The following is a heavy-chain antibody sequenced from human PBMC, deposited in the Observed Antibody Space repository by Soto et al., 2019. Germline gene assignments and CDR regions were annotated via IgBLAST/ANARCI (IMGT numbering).Heavy chain of an antibody. V-gene: IGHV4-39*07. J-gene: IGHJ4*02. CDR1: GGSISSSSYY. D-gene: IGHD6-19*01. CDR3: ARSVAVPGAHIDY. CDR2: IYYSGST. Sequence: SETLSLTCTASGGSISSSSYYWGWIRQPPGKGLEWIGSIYYSGSTNYSPSLRSRVSISVDTSKNEFSLRLSSVTAADTAVYFCARSVAVPGAHIDYWGQGTQVTVSS.